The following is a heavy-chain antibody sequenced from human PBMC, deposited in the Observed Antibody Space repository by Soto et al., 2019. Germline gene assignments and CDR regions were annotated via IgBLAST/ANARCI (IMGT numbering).Heavy chain of an antibody. CDR3: ARLRSLGRPYRPLHAFDL. V-gene: IGHV4-59*01. Sequence: SETLSLTCTVSGGSIRSYYWSWIRQPPGKGLESIGYISYSASTNYSPALKSRVTMSLDTSKNQISLKFTSVTAADSAVYYCARLRSLGRPYRPLHAFDLWGQGTKVTVSS. CDR1: GGSIRSYY. D-gene: IGHD1-26*01. CDR2: ISYSAST. J-gene: IGHJ3*01.